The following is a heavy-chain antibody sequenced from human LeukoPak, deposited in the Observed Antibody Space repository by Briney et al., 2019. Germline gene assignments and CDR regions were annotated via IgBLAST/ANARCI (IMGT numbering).Heavy chain of an antibody. D-gene: IGHD3-10*01. CDR1: GYIFTSYW. J-gene: IGHJ4*02. V-gene: IGHV5-51*01. Sequence: GESLKISCKGSGYIFTSYWIGWVRQMPGKGLEWMGIIYPRDSDTRYSPSFQGQVTISADKSISTAYLQWSSLKASDTAIYYCARQVRDYGSVSYYNVADYWGQGTLVTVSS. CDR2: IYPRDSDT. CDR3: ARQVRDYGSVSYYNVADY.